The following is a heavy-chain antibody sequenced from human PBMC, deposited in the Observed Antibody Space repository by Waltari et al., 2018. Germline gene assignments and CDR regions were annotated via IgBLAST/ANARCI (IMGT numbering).Heavy chain of an antibody. V-gene: IGHV4-59*01. J-gene: IGHJ4*02. CDR2: IYYSGST. Sequence: QVQLQESGPGLVKPSETLSLTCTVSGGSISSYYWSWIRQPPGKGRGGIGYIYYSGSTTGNPSLQCRVPRAVGRSKDRFALKRGSVAAADRAVYYCARGGESGYDQRGGFDYWGQGTLVTVSS. CDR3: ARGGESGYDQRGGFDY. D-gene: IGHD5-12*01. CDR1: GGSISSYY.